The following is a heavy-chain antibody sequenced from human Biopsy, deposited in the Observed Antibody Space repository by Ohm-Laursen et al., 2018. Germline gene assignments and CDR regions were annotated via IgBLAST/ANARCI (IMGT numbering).Heavy chain of an antibody. CDR2: IYYTGST. J-gene: IGHJ4*02. Sequence: GTLSLTCTVSRDSISNYYWTWIRQSPGKGLEWIGYIYYTGSTNYNPSVKSRVTISVDTSKNQFSLKLNSVTAAGTAVYYCARMPHFDYWGQGILVTVSS. CDR3: ARMPHFDY. D-gene: IGHD2-2*01. V-gene: IGHV4-59*01. CDR1: RDSISNYY.